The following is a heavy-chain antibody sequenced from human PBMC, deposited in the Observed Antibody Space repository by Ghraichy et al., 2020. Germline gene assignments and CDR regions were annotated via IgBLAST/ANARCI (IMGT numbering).Heavy chain of an antibody. CDR2: IYYSGST. J-gene: IGHJ5*02. V-gene: IGHV4-39*07. Sequence: SETLSLTCTVSGGSISSSSYYWGWIRQPPGKGLEWIGSIYYSGSTYYNPSLKSRVTISVDTSKNQFSLKLSSVTAADTAVYYCAREGAKQWLVQYGDFHWFDPWGQGTLVTVSS. CDR1: GGSISSSSYY. CDR3: AREGAKQWLVQYGDFHWFDP. D-gene: IGHD6-19*01.